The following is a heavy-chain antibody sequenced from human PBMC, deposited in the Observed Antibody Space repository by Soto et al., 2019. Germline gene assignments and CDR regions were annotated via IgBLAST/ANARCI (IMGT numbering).Heavy chain of an antibody. CDR1: GYSISSSNW. V-gene: IGHV4-28*01. CDR3: ARREIQGPIDY. J-gene: IGHJ4*02. D-gene: IGHD1-26*01. Sequence: QVQLQESGPGLVKPSDTLSLTCAVSGYSISSSNWWGWIRQPPGKGREWIGYIYYSGTTYYNPSLKRRVTMSVDTSKNQFSLKLTSVTAVDTAVYYWARREIQGPIDYWGQGTLGNFSS. CDR2: IYYSGTT.